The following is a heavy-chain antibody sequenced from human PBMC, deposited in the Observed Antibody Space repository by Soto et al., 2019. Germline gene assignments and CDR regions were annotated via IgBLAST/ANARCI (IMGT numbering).Heavy chain of an antibody. V-gene: IGHV6-1*01. Sequence: PSRTLSLTCAISGDSVSSDRAAWNWIRQSPSRGLEWLGRTYYRSKWYNDYAVSVKSRITISADTSNNQFSLRLNSVTPEDTAVYYCAREGFLSSYSAYSWFDPWGQGTLVTVSS. CDR3: AREGFLSSYSAYSWFDP. D-gene: IGHD3-3*01. CDR1: GDSVSSDRAA. CDR2: TYYRSKWYN. J-gene: IGHJ5*02.